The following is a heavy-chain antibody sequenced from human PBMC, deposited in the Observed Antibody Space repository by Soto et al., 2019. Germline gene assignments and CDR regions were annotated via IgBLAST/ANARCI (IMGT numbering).Heavy chain of an antibody. V-gene: IGHV4-39*01. J-gene: IGHJ3*02. CDR1: GGSISSSSYY. CDR3: ERPYYYDSSGYALDAFDI. CDR2: IYYSGST. Sequence: QLQLQESGPGLVKPSETLSLTCTVSGGSISSSSYYWGWIRQPPGKGLEWIGSIYYSGSTYYNPSLKSRVTISVDTSKNQFSLKLSSVTAADTAVYYCERPYYYDSSGYALDAFDIWGQGTMVTVSS. D-gene: IGHD3-22*01.